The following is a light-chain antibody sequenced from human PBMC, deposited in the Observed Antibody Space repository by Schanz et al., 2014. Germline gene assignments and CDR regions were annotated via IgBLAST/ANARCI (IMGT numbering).Light chain of an antibody. CDR3: QQLNSPRT. J-gene: IGKJ4*01. Sequence: DIQMTQSPSTLSASVGDRVIITCRASQSMSLAWYQQKPGKAPKLLIYDASILETGVPSRFSGSGSGTEFSLTINSLQPEDFATYYCQQLNSPRTFGGGTKVEIK. CDR2: DAS. V-gene: IGKV1-5*01. CDR1: QSMS.